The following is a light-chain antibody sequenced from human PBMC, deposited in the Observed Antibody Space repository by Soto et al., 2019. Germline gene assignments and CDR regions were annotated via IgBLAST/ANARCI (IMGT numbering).Light chain of an antibody. Sequence: DIQMTQSPSSLSASVEDRVIITCRASQSISNHLNWYQQKPGKAPKLLIFAASSLQSGVPSRFSGSRSGPDFTLTISSLQPEDFATYYCQQSYSSPPVTFGGGTKVDI. CDR2: AAS. V-gene: IGKV1-39*01. CDR3: QQSYSSPPVT. CDR1: QSISNH. J-gene: IGKJ4*01.